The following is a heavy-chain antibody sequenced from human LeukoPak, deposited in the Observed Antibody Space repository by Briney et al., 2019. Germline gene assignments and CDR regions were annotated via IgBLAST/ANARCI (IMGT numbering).Heavy chain of an antibody. V-gene: IGHV1-2*02. D-gene: IGHD3-16*01. J-gene: IGHJ4*02. CDR2: INPNSGGT. CDR3: AKTPPVSPYYFDY. CDR1: GYTFTGYY. Sequence: ASVKVSXKASGYTFTGYYIHWVRQAPGQGLEWMGWINPNSGGTNYAQRFQGRVTMTRDTSINTVYMELSRLRSDDTAVYYCAKTPPVSPYYFDYWGQGTLVTVSS.